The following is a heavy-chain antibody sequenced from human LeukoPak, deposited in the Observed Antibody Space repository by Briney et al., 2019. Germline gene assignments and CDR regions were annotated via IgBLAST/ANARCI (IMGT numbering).Heavy chain of an antibody. D-gene: IGHD4-17*01. J-gene: IGHJ4*02. CDR3: ATDSHGDLALFLFVY. CDR2: IIPIFGTA. CDR1: GGTFSSYA. Sequence: SVKVSCKASGGTFSSYAISWVRQAPGQGLEWMGGIIPIFGTANYAQKFQGRVTITADESTSTAYMELSRLRSEDTAVYYCATDSHGDLALFLFVYWGQGTLVTVSS. V-gene: IGHV1-69*13.